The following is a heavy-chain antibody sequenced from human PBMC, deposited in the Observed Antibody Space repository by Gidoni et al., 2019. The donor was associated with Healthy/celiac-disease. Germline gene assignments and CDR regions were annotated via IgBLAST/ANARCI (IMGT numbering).Heavy chain of an antibody. J-gene: IGHJ4*02. CDR2: NKSKTDSGTT. CDR1: GFTFSPAR. D-gene: IGHD1-26*01. CDR3: TTEQVGAKQPFDY. V-gene: IGHV3-15*01. Sequence: EVPLVESGGVLVKPGGSLRLSCSASGFTFSPARKSWVRQAPVQGVEWVGRNKSKTDSGTTEDAERGKGRFTISRDDSKNTLERQMNSLKTEDTAVDYCTTEQVGAKQPFDYWGQGTLVTVSS.